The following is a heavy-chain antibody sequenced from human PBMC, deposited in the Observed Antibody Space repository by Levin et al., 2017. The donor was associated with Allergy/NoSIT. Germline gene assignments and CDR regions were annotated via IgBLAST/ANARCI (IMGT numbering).Heavy chain of an antibody. J-gene: IGHJ3*02. Sequence: ASVKVSCKTSGYSFTGYYVIWVRQAPGQGLEWMGWIDPNTGGTKYAQRFEDRVTMTRDTSINTAYMEVTRLRFVDTAVYYCLRGLSFDIWGQGTKVTVSS. CDR1: GYSFTGYY. CDR3: LRGLSFDI. D-gene: IGHD3-16*02. V-gene: IGHV1-2*02. CDR2: IDPNTGGT.